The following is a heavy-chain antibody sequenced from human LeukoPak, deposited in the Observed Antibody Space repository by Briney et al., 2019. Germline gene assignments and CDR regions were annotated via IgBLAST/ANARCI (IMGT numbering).Heavy chain of an antibody. CDR3: AKDSPARYYDFWSGYSSFDY. J-gene: IGHJ4*02. CDR2: ISGSGGST. D-gene: IGHD3-3*01. Sequence: GGSLRLSCAASGFTFSSYAMSWVRQAPGKGLERVSAISGSGGSTYYADSVKGRFTISRDNSKNTLYLQMNSLRAEDTAVYYCAKDSPARYYDFWSGYSSFDYWGQGTLVTVFS. CDR1: GFTFSSYA. V-gene: IGHV3-23*01.